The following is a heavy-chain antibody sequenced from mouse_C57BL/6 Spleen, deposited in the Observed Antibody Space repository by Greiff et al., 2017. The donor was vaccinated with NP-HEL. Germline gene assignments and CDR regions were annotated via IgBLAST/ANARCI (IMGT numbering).Heavy chain of an antibody. D-gene: IGHD1-1*01. V-gene: IGHV14-3*01. CDR1: GFNIKNTY. CDR2: IDPAHGNT. J-gene: IGHJ3*01. CDR3: AREGYYAGAY. Sequence: EVKLLESVAELVRPGASVKLSCTASGFNIKNTYMHWVKQRPEQGLEWIGRIDPAHGNTQSAPKLQGQATITADTASNTAYLQLSSLTSEDTAIYYCAREGYYAGAYWGQGTLVTVSA.